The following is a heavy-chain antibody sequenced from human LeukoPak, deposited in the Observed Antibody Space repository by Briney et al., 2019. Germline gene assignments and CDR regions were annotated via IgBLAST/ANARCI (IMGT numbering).Heavy chain of an antibody. D-gene: IGHD3-10*01. Sequence: PGGSLRLSCAASGFTFSSYNMNWVRQAPGKGLEWVSAISGSGGSTYYADSVKGRFTISRDNSKNTLYLQMNSLRAEDTAVYYCAKGLTRHYYGSGSYPPFDYWGQGTLVTVSS. CDR2: ISGSGGST. CDR3: AKGLTRHYYGSGSYPPFDY. J-gene: IGHJ4*02. V-gene: IGHV3-23*01. CDR1: GFTFSSYN.